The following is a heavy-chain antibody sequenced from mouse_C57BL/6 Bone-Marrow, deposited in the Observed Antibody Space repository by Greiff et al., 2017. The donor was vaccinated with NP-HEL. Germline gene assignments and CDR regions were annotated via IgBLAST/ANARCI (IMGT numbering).Heavy chain of an antibody. CDR2: ISNLAYSI. Sequence: EVMLVESGAGFVQPGGSLKLSCAASGFTFSDYCMPWVRQAPWQGPEWVAFISNLAYSIYYADTVTGLFTISRENAKNTLYLEMSSLRSEDTAMYYCARQRGYYAMDYWGQGTSVTVSS. J-gene: IGHJ4*01. V-gene: IGHV5-15*01. CDR1: GFTFSDYC. CDR3: ARQRGYYAMDY.